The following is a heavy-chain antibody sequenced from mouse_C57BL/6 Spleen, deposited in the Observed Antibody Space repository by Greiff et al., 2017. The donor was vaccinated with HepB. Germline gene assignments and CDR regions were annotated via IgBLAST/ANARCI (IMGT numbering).Heavy chain of an antibody. CDR1: GYTFTSYW. V-gene: IGHV1-59*01. CDR3: ARSSSYVDWYFDV. CDR2: IDPSDSYT. Sequence: QVQLQQPGAELVRPGTSVKLSCKASGYTFTSYWMHWVKQRPGQGLEWIGVIDPSDSYTNYNQKFKGKATLTVDTSSSTAYMQLSSLTSEDSAVYYCARSSSYVDWYFDVWGTGTTVTVSS. D-gene: IGHD1-1*01. J-gene: IGHJ1*03.